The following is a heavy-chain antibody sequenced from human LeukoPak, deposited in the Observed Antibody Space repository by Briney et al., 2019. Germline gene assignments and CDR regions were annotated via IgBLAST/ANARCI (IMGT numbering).Heavy chain of an antibody. V-gene: IGHV4-4*02. D-gene: IGHD1-26*01. CDR3: ARDKGGSYPDAFDI. CDR2: IYHSGST. CDR1: GGSISSSNW. J-gene: IGHJ3*02. Sequence: KSSETLSLTCAVSGGSISSSNWWSWVRQPPGKGLEWIGEIYHSGSTNYNPSLKSRVTISVDKSKNQFSLKLSSVTAADTAVYYCARDKGGSYPDAFDIWGQGTMATVSS.